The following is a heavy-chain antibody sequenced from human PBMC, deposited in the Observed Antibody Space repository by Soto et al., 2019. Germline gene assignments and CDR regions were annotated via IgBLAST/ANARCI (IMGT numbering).Heavy chain of an antibody. V-gene: IGHV4-34*01. D-gene: IGHD4-17*01. Sequence: SETLSLTCAVYGGSFSGYYWSWIRQPPGKGLEWIGEINHSGSTNYNPSLKSRVTISVDTSKNQFSLKLSSVTAADTAVYYCASLSLLPVTSAYHYYLAVWGQGTTVIVSS. CDR3: ASLSLLPVTSAYHYYLAV. CDR1: GGSFSGYY. CDR2: INHSGST. J-gene: IGHJ6*03.